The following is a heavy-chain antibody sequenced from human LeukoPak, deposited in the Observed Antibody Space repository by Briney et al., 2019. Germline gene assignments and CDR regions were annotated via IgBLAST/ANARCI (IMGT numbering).Heavy chain of an antibody. Sequence: SETLSLTCVVSGYSISSGYYWGWIRQPPGKGLEWIGNIYHSGSTFYNPSLKSRVTISVDTSKNRFSLKLSSVTAADTAVYFCARVGNNVYDYWGQGTLVTVSS. CDR2: IYHSGST. J-gene: IGHJ4*02. CDR1: GYSISSGYY. V-gene: IGHV4-38-2*01. CDR3: ARVGNNVYDY. D-gene: IGHD1-14*01.